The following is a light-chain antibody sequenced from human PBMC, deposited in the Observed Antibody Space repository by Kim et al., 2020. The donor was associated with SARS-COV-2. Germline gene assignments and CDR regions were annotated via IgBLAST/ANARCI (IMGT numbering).Light chain of an antibody. CDR3: YSYARTSYV. V-gene: IGLV2-11*03. CDR2: DVS. CDR1: SSDVGGYNY. J-gene: IGLJ1*01. Sequence: QSVTISCTGTSSDVGGYNYVSWYQQHPGKAPKLMIYDVSKRPSGVPDRFSGSKSGYTASLTISGLQAEDEADYYCYSYARTSYVFGTGTKVTVL.